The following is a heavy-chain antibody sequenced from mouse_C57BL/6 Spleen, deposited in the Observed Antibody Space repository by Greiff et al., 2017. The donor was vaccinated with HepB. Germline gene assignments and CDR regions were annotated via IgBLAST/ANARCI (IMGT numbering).Heavy chain of an antibody. CDR2: IYPGDGDT. CDR3: AIEIYYGRSTVYFDV. Sequence: VQLQQSGPELVKPGASVKISCKASGYAFSSSWMNWVKQRPGKGLEWIGRIYPGDGDTNYNGKFKGKATLTADKSSRTAYMQLSSLTSEDSAVYFCAIEIYYGRSTVYFDVWGTGTTVTVSS. V-gene: IGHV1-82*01. D-gene: IGHD1-1*01. CDR1: GYAFSSSW. J-gene: IGHJ1*03.